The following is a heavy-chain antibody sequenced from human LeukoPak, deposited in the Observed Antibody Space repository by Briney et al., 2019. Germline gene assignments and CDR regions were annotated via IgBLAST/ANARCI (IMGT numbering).Heavy chain of an antibody. CDR2: IGPSGVGT. CDR1: GFTFSTDA. Sequence: PGGSLRLSCAASGFTFSTDAMSWVRQAPGKGLQWVSAIGPSGVGTYYADSVKGRFTISRDNSKNTPSLQMNSLRAEDTAMYYCARKYGSGSFDNWGQGTLVTVSS. J-gene: IGHJ4*02. V-gene: IGHV3-23*01. CDR3: ARKYGSGSFDN. D-gene: IGHD3-10*01.